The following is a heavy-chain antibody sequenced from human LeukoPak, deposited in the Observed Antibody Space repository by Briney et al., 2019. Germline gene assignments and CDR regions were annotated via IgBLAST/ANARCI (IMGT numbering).Heavy chain of an antibody. Sequence: SETLSLTCTVSGSSISSYYWGWIRQPPGKGLEWIWSIYYSGSTYYNPSLKSRVTISVDTSKNQFSLKLSSVTAADTAVYYCARVPPAAGPRGPIDYWGQGTLVTVSS. V-gene: IGHV4-39*07. J-gene: IGHJ4*02. D-gene: IGHD6-13*01. CDR2: IYYSGST. CDR3: ARVPPAAGPRGPIDY. CDR1: GSSISSYY.